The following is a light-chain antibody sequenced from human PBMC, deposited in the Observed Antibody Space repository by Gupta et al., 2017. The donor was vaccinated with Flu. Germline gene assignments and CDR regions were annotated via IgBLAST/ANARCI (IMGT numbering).Light chain of an antibody. CDR1: QNVNRN. CDR3: LQDESWPPLT. Sequence: EIMMTQSPATLSVSPGETASLSCRASQNVNRNLAWYQQKDGQAPRLLLYAASTRATGIPARVSGSGSGTEFTLTINSRQSEDFAVYYCLQDESWPPLTFGGGTKLDIK. V-gene: IGKV3-15*01. J-gene: IGKJ4*01. CDR2: AAS.